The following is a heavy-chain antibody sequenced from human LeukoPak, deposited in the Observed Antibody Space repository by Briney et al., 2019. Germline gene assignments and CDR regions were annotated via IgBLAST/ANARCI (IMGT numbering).Heavy chain of an antibody. D-gene: IGHD1-26*01. V-gene: IGHV3-66*02. CDR3: ASDKSGSSYYLPY. J-gene: IGHJ4*02. Sequence: GGSLRLSCAASGFTVSSNYMSWVRQAPGKGLEWVSVIYSGGSTYYADSVKGRFTISRDNSKNTLYLQMNSLRAEDTAVYYCASDKSGSSYYLPYWGQGTLVTVSS. CDR2: IYSGGST. CDR1: GFTVSSNY.